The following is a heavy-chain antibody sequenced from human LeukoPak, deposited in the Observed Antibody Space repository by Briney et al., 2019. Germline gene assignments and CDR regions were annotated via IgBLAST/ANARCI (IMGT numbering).Heavy chain of an antibody. CDR1: GFTFSDHW. Sequence: GGSLRLSCATSGFTFSDHWMNWVRQAPGKGLEWVANIKKDGSEKNYVDSVKGRFTISRGNAKNSVFLQMNSLRAEDTAVYYCFASGGYWGQGTLVTVSS. V-gene: IGHV3-7*01. CDR3: FASGGY. J-gene: IGHJ4*02. CDR2: IKKDGSEK. D-gene: IGHD6-25*01.